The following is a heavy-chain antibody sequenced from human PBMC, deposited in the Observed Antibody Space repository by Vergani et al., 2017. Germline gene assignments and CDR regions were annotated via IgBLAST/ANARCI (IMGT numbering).Heavy chain of an antibody. D-gene: IGHD2-15*01. V-gene: IGHV4-61*02. CDR3: ARSRPYCTSGSCPAI. Sequence: QVKLQEPGPGLLKPSQTLSLTCTVSGESIRSGSHYWSWIRQPAGKGPEWIGHIHTGGSTDLNPSFKSRVSISVDTSKSQFSLKLNSVTVADTAGYYCARSRPYCTSGSCPAIWGQGTLVTVSS. CDR2: IHTGGST. CDR1: GESIRSGSHY. J-gene: IGHJ4*02.